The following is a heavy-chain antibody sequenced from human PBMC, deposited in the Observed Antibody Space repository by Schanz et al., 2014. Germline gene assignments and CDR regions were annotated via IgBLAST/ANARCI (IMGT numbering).Heavy chain of an antibody. CDR2: IISILGIP. V-gene: IGHV1-69*04. J-gene: IGHJ4*02. CDR3: ARDGVDAAAGGNY. D-gene: IGHD6-13*01. Sequence: QVHLVQSGAEVKKPGASVKVSCKASGYTFTDYGVIWVRQAPGQGLEWMGRIISILGIPNYAQKFQGRVTMTRDTSTSTVYMELSSLRSEDTAVYYCARDGVDAAAGGNYWGQGTLVTVSS. CDR1: GYTFTDYG.